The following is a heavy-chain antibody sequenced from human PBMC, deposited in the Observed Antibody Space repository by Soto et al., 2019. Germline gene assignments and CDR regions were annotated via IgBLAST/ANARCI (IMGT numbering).Heavy chain of an antibody. CDR2: INPSGGST. CDR3: ARDAELRYFDWLSTYYYYNGMDV. Sequence: ASVKVSCKASGYTFTSYYMHWVRQAPGQGFEWMGIINPSGGSTSYAQKFQGRVTMTRDTSTSTVYRELSSLRSEDTAVYYCARDAELRYFDWLSTYYYYNGMDVWGQGTTVTVSS. V-gene: IGHV1-46*01. CDR1: GYTFTSYY. D-gene: IGHD3-9*01. J-gene: IGHJ6*02.